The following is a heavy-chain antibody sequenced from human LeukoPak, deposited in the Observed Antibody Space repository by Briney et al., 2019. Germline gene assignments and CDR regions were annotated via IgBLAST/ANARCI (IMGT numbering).Heavy chain of an antibody. V-gene: IGHV3-7*01. CDR2: IKQDGSEK. D-gene: IGHD3-10*01. CDR1: GFTFSSYW. CDR3: ARAPPGYYYGMDV. Sequence: HPGGSLRLSRAASGFTFSSYWMSWVRQAPGKGLEWVANIKQDGSEKYYVDSVKGRFTISRDNAKNSLYLQMNSLRAEDTAVYYCARAPPGYYYGMDVWGQGTTVTVSS. J-gene: IGHJ6*02.